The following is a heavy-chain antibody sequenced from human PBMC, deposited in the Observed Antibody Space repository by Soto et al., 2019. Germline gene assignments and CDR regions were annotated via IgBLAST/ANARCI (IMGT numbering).Heavy chain of an antibody. CDR2: IYYIGST. J-gene: IGHJ2*01. Sequence: QVQLQESGPGLVKPSETLSLTCTVSGGSISSYYWSWIRQPPGKGLEWIGYIYYIGSTNYNPSLKSRHTLSVDTPSNHCSLKRSSVYASDAADYYCARFNWYCDLWGRGTLGTFYS. CDR3: ARFNWYCDL. CDR1: GGSISSYY. V-gene: IGHV4-59*08.